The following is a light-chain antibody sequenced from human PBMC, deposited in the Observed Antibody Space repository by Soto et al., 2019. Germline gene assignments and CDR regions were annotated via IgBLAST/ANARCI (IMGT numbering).Light chain of an antibody. Sequence: DIQMTQSPSSLSASVGDRVTITCRASQSISSYLNWYQQKPGKAPKLLIYAASSLQSGVPSRFSGSGSGTDFTFTISSLQPEDFATYYCQQSYSTPFNTFGGGTKVDIK. CDR1: QSISSY. J-gene: IGKJ4*01. CDR3: QQSYSTPFNT. CDR2: AAS. V-gene: IGKV1-39*01.